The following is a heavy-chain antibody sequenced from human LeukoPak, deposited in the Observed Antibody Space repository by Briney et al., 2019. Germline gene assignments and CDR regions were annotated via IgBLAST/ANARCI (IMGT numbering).Heavy chain of an antibody. CDR1: GGSFSGYY. V-gene: IGHV4-34*01. CDR2: INHSGST. CDR3: ARNVVVIKYYYMDG. D-gene: IGHD2-21*01. J-gene: IGHJ6*03. Sequence: SETLSLTCAVYGGSFSGYYWSWLRQPPGKGLEWIGEINHSGSTNYNPSLKSRVTISVDTSKNQFSLKLSSVTAADTAVYYCARNVVVIKYYYMDGWGKGTTVTVSS.